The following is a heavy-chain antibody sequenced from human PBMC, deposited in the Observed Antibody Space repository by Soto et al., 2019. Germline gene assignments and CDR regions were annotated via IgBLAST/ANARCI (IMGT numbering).Heavy chain of an antibody. V-gene: IGHV4-34*01. CDR1: SGSFSDYS. D-gene: IGHD6-6*01. CDR2: ITPSGTT. Sequence: SETLSLTCAVYSGSFSDYSWNWIRQPPGKGLEWIGEITPSGTTNCNPSPKSRVTISVDTSRKQFSLKLSTGTAADTAVYCCARGDGSSSCLNWFDPWGQGTLVTVSS. CDR3: ARGDGSSSCLNWFDP. J-gene: IGHJ5*02.